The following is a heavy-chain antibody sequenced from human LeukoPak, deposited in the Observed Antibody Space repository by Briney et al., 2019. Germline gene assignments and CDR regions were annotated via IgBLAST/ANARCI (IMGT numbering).Heavy chain of an antibody. V-gene: IGHV1-69*05. CDR3: ARGPPCSGGSCYSWFDP. D-gene: IGHD2-15*01. CDR1: GGTFSSYA. CDR2: IIPIFGTA. J-gene: IGHJ5*02. Sequence: ASVKVSCKASGGTFSSYAISWVRQAPGQGLEWMGGIIPIFGTANYAQKFQGRVTITTDECTSTAYMELSSLRSEDTAVYYCARGPPCSGGSCYSWFDPWGQGTLVTVSS.